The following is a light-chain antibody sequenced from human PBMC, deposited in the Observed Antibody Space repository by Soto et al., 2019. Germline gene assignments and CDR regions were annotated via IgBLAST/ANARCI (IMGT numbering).Light chain of an antibody. Sequence: QSVLAQPASVSASPGQSITISCTGTSSDIGSYNFVSWYQLHPGKVPKLMIYEVTKRPSGVSTRFSGSKSGNTASLTISRLQAEDEGDYYCCSYAGSDTFVFGTGTKVTV. CDR1: SSDIGSYNF. V-gene: IGLV2-23*02. CDR3: CSYAGSDTFV. J-gene: IGLJ1*01. CDR2: EVT.